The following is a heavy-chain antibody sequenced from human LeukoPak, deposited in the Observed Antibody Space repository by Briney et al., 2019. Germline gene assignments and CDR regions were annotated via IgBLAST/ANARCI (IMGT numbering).Heavy chain of an antibody. CDR1: GGTFSSYA. D-gene: IGHD3-3*01. V-gene: IGHV1-69*05. CDR2: IIPIFGTA. J-gene: IGHJ5*02. CDR3: ARLAQRITIFGVVPGGWFDP. Sequence: SVKVSCKASGGTFSSYAISWVRQAPGQGLEWMGRIIPIFGTANYAQKFQGRVTITTDESTSTAYMELSSLRAEHTAVYYCARLAQRITIFGVVPGGWFDPWGQGTLVTVSS.